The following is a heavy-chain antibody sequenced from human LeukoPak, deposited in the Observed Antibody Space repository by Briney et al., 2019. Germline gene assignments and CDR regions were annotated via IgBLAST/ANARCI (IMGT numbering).Heavy chain of an antibody. CDR1: GFTFSSYA. Sequence: PGGSLRLSCAASGFTFSSYAMHWVRQAPGKGLEWVAVISYDGSNKYYADSVKGRFTISRDNSKNTLYLQMNSLRAEDTAVYYCAKGGSSSWDEDTDYFDYWGQGTLVTVSS. D-gene: IGHD6-13*01. CDR2: ISYDGSNK. J-gene: IGHJ4*02. V-gene: IGHV3-30-3*01. CDR3: AKGGSSSWDEDTDYFDY.